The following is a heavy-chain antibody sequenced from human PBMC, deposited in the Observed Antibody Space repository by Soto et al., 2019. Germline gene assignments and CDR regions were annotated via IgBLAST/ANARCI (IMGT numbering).Heavy chain of an antibody. D-gene: IGHD3-3*01. CDR1: GFTFSSYG. V-gene: IGHV3-30*18. CDR3: AKRRNVLRFLEWSSGMEV. J-gene: IGHJ6*02. Sequence: GGSLRLSCAASGFTFSSYGMHWVRQAPGKGLEWVAFISYDESNKYYADSVKGRFTISRDNSRTTLYLQMNSLRAEDTAVYFCAKRRNVLRFLEWSSGMEVRGHGTTVPVSS. CDR2: ISYDESNK.